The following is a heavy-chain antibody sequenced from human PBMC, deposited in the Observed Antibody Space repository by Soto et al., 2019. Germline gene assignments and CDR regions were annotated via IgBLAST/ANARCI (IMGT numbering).Heavy chain of an antibody. CDR3: ARGSSALRFLEWSSDY. CDR1: GYTFTSYG. Sequence: ASVKVSCKASGYTFTSYGISWVRQAPGQGLEWMGWISAYNGNTNYAQKLQGRVTMTTDTSMSTAYMELRSLRSDDTAVYYCARGSSALRFLEWSSDYWGQGTLVTVSS. D-gene: IGHD3-3*01. CDR2: ISAYNGNT. V-gene: IGHV1-18*01. J-gene: IGHJ4*02.